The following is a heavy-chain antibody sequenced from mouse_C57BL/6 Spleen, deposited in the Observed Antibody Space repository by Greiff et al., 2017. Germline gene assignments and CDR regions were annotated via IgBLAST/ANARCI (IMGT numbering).Heavy chain of an antibody. CDR2: INPGSGGT. CDR1: GYAFTNYL. D-gene: IGHD4-1*01. CDR3: ARSGTGTLDY. V-gene: IGHV1-54*01. Sequence: QVQLQQSGAELVRPGTSVKVSCKASGYAFTNYLIEWVKQRPGQGLEWIGVINPGSGGTNYNEKFKGKATLTADKSSSTAYMQLSSLTSEDSAVYFCARSGTGTLDYWGQGTTLTVSS. J-gene: IGHJ2*01.